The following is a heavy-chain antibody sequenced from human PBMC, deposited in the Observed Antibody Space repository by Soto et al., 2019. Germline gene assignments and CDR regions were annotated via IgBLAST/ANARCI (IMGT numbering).Heavy chain of an antibody. CDR1: GFTFNSLS. Sequence: QVHLVESGGGMVQPGTSLRLSCTASGFTFNSLSLHWVRQRPDKGLEWVAVISFDGRVTYYADFVKGRFIVSRDNSKNTIYLQVNSLRAEDTAVYYCAREPYGDSQYFDYWGQGTLVTVSS. V-gene: IGHV3-30*04. CDR3: AREPYGDSQYFDY. J-gene: IGHJ4*02. D-gene: IGHD2-21*02. CDR2: ISFDGRVT.